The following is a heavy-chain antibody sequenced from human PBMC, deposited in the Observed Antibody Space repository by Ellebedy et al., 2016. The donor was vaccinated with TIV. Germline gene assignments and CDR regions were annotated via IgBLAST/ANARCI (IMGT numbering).Heavy chain of an antibody. J-gene: IGHJ4*02. Sequence: MPSETLSLTCTVSGASVSTSYWSWIRQPPGRGLEWSGYIYYSGSTNYNPSLKSRVTISVDTSRNQCSLTLRSLTAADTAVYYCARDRRGSYDFWGQGTLLAVSS. CDR3: ARDRRGSYDF. D-gene: IGHD3-10*01. CDR2: IYYSGST. V-gene: IGHV4-59*02. CDR1: GASVSTSY.